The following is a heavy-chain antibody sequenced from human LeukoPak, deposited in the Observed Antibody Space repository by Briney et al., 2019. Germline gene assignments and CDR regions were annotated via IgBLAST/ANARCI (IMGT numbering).Heavy chain of an antibody. CDR2: IYYSGST. CDR1: GGSISSGGYY. D-gene: IGHD3-22*01. CDR3: ARRAYDSSGYYEDY. J-gene: IGHJ4*02. V-gene: IGHV4-31*03. Sequence: SETLSLTCSVSGGSISSGGYYWSWIRQHPGKGLEWIGYIYYSGSTYYNPSLKSRVTISVDTSKNQFSLKLSSVTAADTAVYYCARRAYDSSGYYEDYWGQGTLVTVSS.